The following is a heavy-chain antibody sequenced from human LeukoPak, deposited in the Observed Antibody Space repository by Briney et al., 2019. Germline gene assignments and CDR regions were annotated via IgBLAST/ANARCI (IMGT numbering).Heavy chain of an antibody. CDR3: ARDWGSIKVITDY. CDR2: INPSGGST. CDR1: GYTFTSYG. Sequence: ASVKVSCKASGYTFTSYGISWVRQAPGQGLEWMGIINPSGGSTSYAQKFQGRVTMTRDTSTSTVYMELSSLRSEDTAVYYCARDWGSIKVITDYWGQGTLVTVSS. V-gene: IGHV1-46*01. D-gene: IGHD3-16*01. J-gene: IGHJ4*02.